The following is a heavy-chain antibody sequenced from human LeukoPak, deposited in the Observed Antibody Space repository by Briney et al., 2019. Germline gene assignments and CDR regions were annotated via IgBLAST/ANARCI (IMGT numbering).Heavy chain of an antibody. Sequence: GGSLRLSCAASGFTVSSYGMSWVRQAPGKGLEWVSGISGRDYSDHADSVKGRFTISRDNSKNTLYLQMNSLRAEDTALYHCAKSRNFYYYFMEVSGRGTKVTISS. CDR2: ISGRDYS. CDR1: GFTVSSYG. J-gene: IGHJ6*03. CDR3: AKSRNFYYYFMEV. V-gene: IGHV3-23*01.